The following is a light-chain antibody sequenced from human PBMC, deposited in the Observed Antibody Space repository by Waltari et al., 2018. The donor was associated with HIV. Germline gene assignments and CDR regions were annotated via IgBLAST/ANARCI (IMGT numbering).Light chain of an antibody. Sequence: QSVLTQPPSVSGAPGQRFTLPCAGRNSNIGEGYDVHRYQHLPETAPKLLIYSNNNRPSGVPDRFSGSKSGTSASLAITGLQAEDEAAYYCQSYDTSLSGWVFGGGTKLTVL. CDR2: SNN. CDR3: QSYDTSLSGWV. V-gene: IGLV1-40*01. CDR1: NSNIGEGYD. J-gene: IGLJ3*02.